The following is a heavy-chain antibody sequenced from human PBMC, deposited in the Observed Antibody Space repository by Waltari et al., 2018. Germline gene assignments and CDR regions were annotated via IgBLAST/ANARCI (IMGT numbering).Heavy chain of an antibody. CDR2: ISSSSSYI. CDR3: ARRQGYGDKGGFDP. V-gene: IGHV3-21*01. J-gene: IGHJ5*02. D-gene: IGHD4-17*01. Sequence: EVQLVESGGGLVKPGGSLRLSCAASGFTFSSYSMNWVRQAPGKGLEWVSSISSSSSYIYYADSVKGRFTISRDNAKNSLYLQMNSLRAEDTAVYYCARRQGYGDKGGFDPWGQGTRVTVSS. CDR1: GFTFSSYS.